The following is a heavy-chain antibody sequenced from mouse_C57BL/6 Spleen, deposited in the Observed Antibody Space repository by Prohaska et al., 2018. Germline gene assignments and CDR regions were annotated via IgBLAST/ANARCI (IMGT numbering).Heavy chain of an antibody. CDR3: ARGDYGSYFDY. J-gene: IGHJ2*01. V-gene: IGHV5-16*01. CDR1: GFTFSDYY. Sequence: EVKLVESEGGLVQPGSSMKLSCTASGFTFSDYYMAWVRQVPEKGLEWVANINYDGSSTYYLDSLKSRFIISRDNAKNILYLQMSSLKSEDTATYYCARGDYGSYFDYWGQGTTLTVSS. CDR2: INYDGSST. D-gene: IGHD1-1*01.